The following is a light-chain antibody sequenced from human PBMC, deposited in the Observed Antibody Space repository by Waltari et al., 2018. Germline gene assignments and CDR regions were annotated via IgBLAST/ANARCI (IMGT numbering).Light chain of an antibody. Sequence: DIQMTQSPSSLSASVGDRVTITCRASQNISSYLNWYQQKPGKAPTLLIYAASSLQGGVPSRFSGSGSGTDFTLTISSLQPEDFATYYCQQSYSTPLTFGRGTRVEIK. CDR1: QNISSY. CDR3: QQSYSTPLT. CDR2: AAS. V-gene: IGKV1-39*01. J-gene: IGKJ5*01.